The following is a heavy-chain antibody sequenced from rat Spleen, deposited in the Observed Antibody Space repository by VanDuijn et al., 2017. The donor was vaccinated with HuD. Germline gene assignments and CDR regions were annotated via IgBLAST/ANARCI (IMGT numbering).Heavy chain of an antibody. CDR1: GFSLSSYG. D-gene: IGHD1-6*01. CDR3: ARWAYTTDGDLYYFDY. Sequence: QVQLKESVPGLVQPLQTLSLTCTVPGFSLSSYGVSMAHQHPGKGLEWIAAISTGGNTYYNSGLKSRLGISRDTSKSQVFLKMNSLQTEDTAMYFCARWAYTTDGDLYYFDYWGQGVMVTVSS. CDR2: ISTGGNT. V-gene: IGHV2S8*01. J-gene: IGHJ2*01.